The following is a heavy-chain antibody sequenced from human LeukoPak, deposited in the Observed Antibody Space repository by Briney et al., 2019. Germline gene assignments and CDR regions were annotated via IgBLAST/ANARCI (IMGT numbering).Heavy chain of an antibody. J-gene: IGHJ4*02. Sequence: ASVKVSCKASGYTFTGYYMHWVRQAPGQGLEWMGWINPNSGGTNYAQKFQGRVTMTRDTSISTAYMELSRLRSDDTAVYYCVRLSSSWSKEFDYWGQGTLVTVSS. CDR2: INPNSGGT. CDR1: GYTFTGYY. V-gene: IGHV1-2*02. D-gene: IGHD6-13*01. CDR3: VRLSSSWSKEFDY.